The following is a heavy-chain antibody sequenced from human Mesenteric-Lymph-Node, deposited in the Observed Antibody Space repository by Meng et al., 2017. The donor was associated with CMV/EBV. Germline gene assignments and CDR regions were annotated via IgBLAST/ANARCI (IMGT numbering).Heavy chain of an antibody. CDR1: GFTFDDYG. D-gene: IGHD5-12*01. Sequence: GGSLRLSCAASGFTFDDYGMHWVRQAPGKDLEWVSGINWNSAVIEYADSVKGRFTISRDNAENSLYLEMYSLRAEDTALYYCARTYSGYDFTPFDSWGQGTLVTVSS. CDR2: INWNSAVI. CDR3: ARTYSGYDFTPFDS. J-gene: IGHJ4*02. V-gene: IGHV3-9*01.